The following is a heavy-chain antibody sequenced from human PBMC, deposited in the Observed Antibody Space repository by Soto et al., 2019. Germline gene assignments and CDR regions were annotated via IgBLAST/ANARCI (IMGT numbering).Heavy chain of an antibody. CDR3: AREGRNGGVAATRYYYYYYMDV. V-gene: IGHV4-4*02. CDR2: IYHSGST. D-gene: IGHD2-15*01. CDR1: CGSISSSNW. Sequence: PSGTLPLTLAGSCGSISSSNWWGWVRQPPGEGVEGVGEIYHSGSTNYNPSLKSRVTISVDKSKNQFSLKLSSVTAADTAVYYCAREGRNGGVAATRYYYYYYMDVWGKGTTVTVSS. J-gene: IGHJ6*03.